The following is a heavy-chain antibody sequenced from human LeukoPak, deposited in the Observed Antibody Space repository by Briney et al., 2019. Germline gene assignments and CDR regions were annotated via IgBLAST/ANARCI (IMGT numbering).Heavy chain of an antibody. J-gene: IGHJ5*02. V-gene: IGHV3-23*01. CDR1: GFTFSSYA. CDR3: AKGPQLRYYYDSSGYLNWFDP. D-gene: IGHD3-22*01. CDR2: ISGSGGST. Sequence: GGSLRLSCVASGFTFSSYAMSWVRQAPGKGLEWVSAISGSGGSTYYADSVKGRFTISRDNSKNTLYLQMNSLRAEDTAVYYCAKGPQLRYYYDSSGYLNWFDPWGQGTLVTVSS.